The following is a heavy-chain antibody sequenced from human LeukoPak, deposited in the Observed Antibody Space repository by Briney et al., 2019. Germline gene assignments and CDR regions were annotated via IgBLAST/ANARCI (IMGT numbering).Heavy chain of an antibody. J-gene: IGHJ5*02. CDR3: ARRFYYGSGRTNWFEP. D-gene: IGHD3-10*01. Sequence: GESLKISCKGSGYSFTSYWIGWVRQMPGKGLEGMGIIYPGDSDTRYSPSFQGQVTISADKSISTAYLQWSSLKASDTAMYYCARRFYYGSGRTNWFEPWGQGTLVTVSS. CDR2: IYPGDSDT. CDR1: GYSFTSYW. V-gene: IGHV5-51*01.